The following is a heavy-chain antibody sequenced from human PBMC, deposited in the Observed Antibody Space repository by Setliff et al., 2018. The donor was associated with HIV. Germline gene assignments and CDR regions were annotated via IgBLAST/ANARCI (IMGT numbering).Heavy chain of an antibody. J-gene: IGHJ4*02. V-gene: IGHV3-48*01. CDR2: ITGDSSRI. CDR1: GFPFSSSN. Sequence: GGSLRLSCAASGFPFSSSNMHWVRQAPGKGLEWISYITGDSSRITYADSVKGRFTISGDHAKNSLYLQMNSLRAEDTAVYYCAKDRTVVVITIFDYWGQGTLVTVSS. D-gene: IGHD3-22*01. CDR3: AKDRTVVVITIFDY.